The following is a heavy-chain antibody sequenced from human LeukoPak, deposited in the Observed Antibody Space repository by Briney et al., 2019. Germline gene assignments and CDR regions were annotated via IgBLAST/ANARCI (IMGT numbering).Heavy chain of an antibody. J-gene: IGHJ4*02. CDR2: IRYEGSNK. CDR1: GFTFSSYG. Sequence: GGSLRLSCAASGFTFSSYGMHWVRQAPGKWLEWVAFIRYEGSNKYYADSVKGRFTISRDNSKNSLYLQMNSLRAEDTAVYYCARETYYYDSRGGYWGQGTLVTVSS. D-gene: IGHD3-22*01. V-gene: IGHV3-30*02. CDR3: ARETYYYDSRGGY.